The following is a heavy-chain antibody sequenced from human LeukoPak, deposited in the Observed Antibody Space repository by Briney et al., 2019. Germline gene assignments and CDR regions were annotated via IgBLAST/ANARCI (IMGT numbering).Heavy chain of an antibody. D-gene: IGHD6-19*01. J-gene: IGHJ4*02. CDR2: ITSGGNYI. V-gene: IGHV3-21*01. CDR3: ARTYSSGWYMN. Sequence: GGSLRLSCAASGFTFSTYSMTWVRQAPGKGLEWVSSITSGGNYIYYADSVKGRFTISRDNAKNSLYLQMNSLRAEDTAVYYCARTYSSGWYMNWGQGTLVTVSS. CDR1: GFTFSTYS.